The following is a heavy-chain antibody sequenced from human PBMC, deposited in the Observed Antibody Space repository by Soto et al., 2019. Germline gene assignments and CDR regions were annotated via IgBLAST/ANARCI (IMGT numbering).Heavy chain of an antibody. CDR3: ASEWDQIKLGWFDP. V-gene: IGHV1-18*04. J-gene: IGHJ5*02. CDR1: GYTFTSYG. D-gene: IGHD1-26*01. CDR2: LRTYNGNT. Sequence: QVQLVQSGAEAKKPGASVKVSCKASGYTFTSYGISSVRQAPGQGLEWMGWLRTYNGNTHHAQKFQGRLTMSTYTSTSIAYMELRGLRSDDTVVYYGASEWDQIKLGWFDPWGQGTLVTVSS.